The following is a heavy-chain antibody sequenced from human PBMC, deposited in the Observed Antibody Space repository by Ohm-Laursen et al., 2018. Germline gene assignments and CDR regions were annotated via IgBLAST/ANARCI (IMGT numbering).Heavy chain of an antibody. V-gene: IGHV4-59*01. J-gene: IGHJ6*02. CDR2: IYYSGST. CDR3: ARVIHYDSSGYYYVGLGYYYYGMDV. D-gene: IGHD3-22*01. Sequence: SETLSLTCTVSGGSISSYYWSWIRQPPGKGLEWIGYIYYSGSTNYNPSLKSRVTISVDTSKNQFSLKLSSVTAADKAVYYCARVIHYDSSGYYYVGLGYYYYGMDVWGQGTTVTVSS. CDR1: GGSISSYY.